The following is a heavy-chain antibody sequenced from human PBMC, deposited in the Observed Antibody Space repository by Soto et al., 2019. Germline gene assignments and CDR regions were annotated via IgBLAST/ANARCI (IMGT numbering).Heavy chain of an antibody. V-gene: IGHV1-18*04. CDR3: ARDEGQQLAPAFDY. J-gene: IGHJ4*02. CDR2: ISAYNGNT. CDR1: GYTFTSYG. D-gene: IGHD6-13*01. Sequence: GASVKVSCKASGYTFTSYGISWVRQAPGQGLEWMGWISAYNGNTNHAQKLQGRVTMTTDTSTSTAYMELRSLRSDDTAVYYCARDEGQQLAPAFDYWGQGTLVTVSS.